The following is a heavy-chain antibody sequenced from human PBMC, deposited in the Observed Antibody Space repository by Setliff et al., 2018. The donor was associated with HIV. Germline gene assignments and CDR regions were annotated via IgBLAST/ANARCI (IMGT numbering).Heavy chain of an antibody. D-gene: IGHD3-16*01. CDR1: GFTFTSYG. J-gene: IGHJ4*02. CDR3: AKDRGTRTFYFDY. CDR2: IRYDGSNK. V-gene: IGHV3-30*02. Sequence: AGGSLRLSCAASGFTFTSYGMHWVRQAPGKGLEWVAFIRYDGSNKYYGDSVKGRFTISRDNSKNTLYLQMNSLRAEDTAIYYCAKDRGTRTFYFDYWGQGTLVTVSS.